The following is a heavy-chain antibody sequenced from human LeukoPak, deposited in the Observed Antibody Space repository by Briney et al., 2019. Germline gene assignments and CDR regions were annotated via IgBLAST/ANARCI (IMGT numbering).Heavy chain of an antibody. V-gene: IGHV3-9*01. D-gene: IGHD6-13*01. CDR2: ISWNSGSI. Sequence: GGSLRLSCAASGFTFDDYAMHWVRQAPGKGLEWVSGISWNSGSIGYADSVKGRFTISRDNAKNSLYLQMNSLRAEDTALYYCAKDLTAAGKGSADYWGQGTLVTVSS. CDR3: AKDLTAAGKGSADY. CDR1: GFTFDDYA. J-gene: IGHJ4*02.